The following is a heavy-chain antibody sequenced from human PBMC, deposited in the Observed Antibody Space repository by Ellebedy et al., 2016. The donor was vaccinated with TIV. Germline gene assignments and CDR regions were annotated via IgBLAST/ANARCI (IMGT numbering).Heavy chain of an antibody. CDR2: IYYSGST. D-gene: IGHD6-13*01. Sequence: SETLSLTXTVSGGSISSYYWSWIRQPPGKGLEWIGYIYYSGSTNYNPSLKSRVTISVDTSKNQFSLKLSSVTAADTAVYYCARDSSIAAAGSAFDIWGQGTMVTVSS. J-gene: IGHJ3*02. CDR3: ARDSSIAAAGSAFDI. V-gene: IGHV4-59*01. CDR1: GGSISSYY.